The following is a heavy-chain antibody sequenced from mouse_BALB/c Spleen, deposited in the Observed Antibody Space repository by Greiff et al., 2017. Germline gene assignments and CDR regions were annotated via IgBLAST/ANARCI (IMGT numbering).Heavy chain of an antibody. Sequence: EVQGVESGGGLVKPGGSLKLSCAASGFTFSDYYMYWVRQTPEKRLEWVATISDGGSYTYYPDSVKGRFTISRDNAKNNLYLQMSSLKSEDTAMYYCARDLGRGDYWGQGTTLTVSS. J-gene: IGHJ2*01. CDR3: ARDLGRGDY. D-gene: IGHD4-1*01. CDR1: GFTFSDYY. CDR2: ISDGGSYT. V-gene: IGHV5-4*02.